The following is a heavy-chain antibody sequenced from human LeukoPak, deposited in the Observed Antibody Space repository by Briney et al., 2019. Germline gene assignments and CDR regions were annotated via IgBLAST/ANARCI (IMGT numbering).Heavy chain of an antibody. CDR3: TRQRARGRITGTTDWFDR. CDR1: GGSISSSSYY. J-gene: IGHJ5*02. CDR2: IYYSEST. D-gene: IGHD1-7*01. Sequence: SETLSLTCTVSGGSISSSSYYWGWIRQPPGKGLEWIGSIYYSESTYYNPSLNSRVTISVDTAKNQFSLKLSSVTAAETAVYYCTRQRARGRITGTTDWFDRGGQGTLVTVS. V-gene: IGHV4-39*01.